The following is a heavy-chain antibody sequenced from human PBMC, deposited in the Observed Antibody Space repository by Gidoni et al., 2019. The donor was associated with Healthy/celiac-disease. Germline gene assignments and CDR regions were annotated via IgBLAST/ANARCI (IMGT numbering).Heavy chain of an antibody. CDR1: GGSMSSYY. V-gene: IGHV4-59*01. J-gene: IGHJ4*02. Sequence: QVQLQESGPGLVKSSETLSLTCILSGGSMSSYYWTWIRQPPRKGLEWIGYIYSNGKLDYNPSLKSRITISVDTSRSQFSLKFNSVTAADTAVYYCARGRTYSYYWGQGTLVTVSS. CDR2: IYSNGKL. D-gene: IGHD2-21*01. CDR3: ARGRTYSYY.